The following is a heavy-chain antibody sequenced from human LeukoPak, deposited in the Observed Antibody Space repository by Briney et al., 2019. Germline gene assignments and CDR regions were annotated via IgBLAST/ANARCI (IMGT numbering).Heavy chain of an antibody. J-gene: IGHJ4*02. D-gene: IGHD1-26*01. CDR3: AGSRVLDY. CDR1: GGSFSGYY. V-gene: IGHV4-34*01. Sequence: PSETLSLTCAVYGGSFSGYYWSWIRQPPGKGLEWIGEINHSGSTNYNPSLKSRVTISVDTSKNQFSLKLSSVTAADTAVYYCAGSRVLDYWGQGTLVTVSS. CDR2: INHSGST.